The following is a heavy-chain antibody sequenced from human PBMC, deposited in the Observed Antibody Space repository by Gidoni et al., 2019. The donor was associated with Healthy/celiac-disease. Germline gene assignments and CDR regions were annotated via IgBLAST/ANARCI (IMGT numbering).Heavy chain of an antibody. CDR3: ARDQLVGATSGGAFDI. V-gene: IGHV4-4*02. CDR2: IYHSGST. CDR1: GGSISSRNW. J-gene: IGHJ3*02. D-gene: IGHD1-26*01. Sequence: QVQLQESGPGLVQPSGTLSLTFAVSGGSISSRNWWSWVRQPPGKGLEWIGEIYHSGSTNYNPSLKSRVTISVDKSKNQFSLKLSSVTAADTAVYYCARDQLVGATSGGAFDIWGQGTMVTVSS.